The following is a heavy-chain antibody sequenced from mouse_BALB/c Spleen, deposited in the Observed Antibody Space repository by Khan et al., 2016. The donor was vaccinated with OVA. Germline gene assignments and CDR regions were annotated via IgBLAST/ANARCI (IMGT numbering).Heavy chain of an antibody. CDR2: IWAGGST. CDR3: ARAFYNGAWFAY. V-gene: IGHV2-9*02. D-gene: IGHD1-3*01. Sequence: QVQLKESGPGLVAPSQTLSITCTVSGFSLSNYGVHWVRQPPGKGLEWLGVIWAGGSTNHNSALMSRLSICKDDSKSQVFLKMNSLQTDDTAMYYCARAFYNGAWFAYWGQGTLVTVSA. J-gene: IGHJ3*01. CDR1: GFSLSNYG.